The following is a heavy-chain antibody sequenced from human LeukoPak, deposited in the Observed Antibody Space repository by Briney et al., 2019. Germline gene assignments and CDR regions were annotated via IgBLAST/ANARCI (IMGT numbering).Heavy chain of an antibody. CDR3: ARYQLVYPTNWFDP. CDR1: GGSISSYY. CDR2: IYYCGST. D-gene: IGHD2-2*02. Sequence: SETLSLTCTVSGGSISSYYWSWVRQPPGKGLEWIGYIYYCGSTNYNPSLKSRVTISVDTSKNQFSLKLSSVTAADTAVYYCARYQLVYPTNWFDPWGQGTLVTVSS. V-gene: IGHV4-59*01. J-gene: IGHJ5*02.